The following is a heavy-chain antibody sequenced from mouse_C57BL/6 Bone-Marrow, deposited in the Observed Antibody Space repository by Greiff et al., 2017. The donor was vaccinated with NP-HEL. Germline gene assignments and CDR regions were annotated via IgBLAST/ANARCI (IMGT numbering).Heavy chain of an antibody. CDR2: IDPSDSYT. V-gene: IGHV1-50*01. J-gene: IGHJ2*01. CDR3: AREGTTVVAPDY. CDR1: GYTFTSYW. D-gene: IGHD1-1*01. Sequence: VQLQQSGAELVKPGASVKLSCKASGYTFTSYWMQWVKQRPGQGLEWIGEIDPSDSYTNYNQKFKGKATLTVDKSSSTAYMQLSSLTSEDSAVYYCAREGTTVVAPDYWGQGTTLTVSS.